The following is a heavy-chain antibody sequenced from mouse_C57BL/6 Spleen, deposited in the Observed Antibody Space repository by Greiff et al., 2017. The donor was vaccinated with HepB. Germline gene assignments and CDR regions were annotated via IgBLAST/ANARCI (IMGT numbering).Heavy chain of an antibody. J-gene: IGHJ3*01. CDR1: GYAFSSSW. CDR3: ASQNWAWFAY. V-gene: IGHV1-82*01. D-gene: IGHD4-1*01. CDR2: IYPGDGDT. Sequence: QVQLQQSGPELVKPGASVKISCKASGYAFSSSWMNWVKQRPGKGLEWIGRIYPGDGDTNYNGKFKGKATLTADKSSSTAYMQLSSLTSEDSAVYFCASQNWAWFAYWGQGTLVTVSA.